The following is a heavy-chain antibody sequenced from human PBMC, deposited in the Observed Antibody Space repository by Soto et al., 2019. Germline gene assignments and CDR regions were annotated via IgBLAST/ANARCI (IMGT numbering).Heavy chain of an antibody. V-gene: IGHV4-39*01. CDR1: GDSISSSNSH. CDR3: VRYDRINMKPYSPEGFHI. Sequence: ETLSLTCTVSGDSISSSNSHWGWTRQPPGKGLEYIGSVYYGGAIFYSGNIYYNPSLKSRVTISVDTSKNQFSLRLSSVTAADTGVYYCVRYDRINMKPYSPEGFHIWGQGTMVTVSS. D-gene: IGHD3-3*02. J-gene: IGHJ3*02. CDR2: VYYGGAIFYSGNI.